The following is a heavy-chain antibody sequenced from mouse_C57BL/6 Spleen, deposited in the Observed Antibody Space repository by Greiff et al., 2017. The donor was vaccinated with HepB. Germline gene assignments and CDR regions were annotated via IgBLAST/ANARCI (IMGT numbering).Heavy chain of an antibody. CDR3: AREVTTGPLFAY. CDR2: INPNNGGT. V-gene: IGHV1-22*01. Sequence: EVQLQQSGPELVKPGASVKMSCKASGYTFTDYNMHWVKQSHGKSLEWIGYINPNNGGTSYNQKFKGKATLTVNKSSSTAYMELRSLTSEDSAVYYCAREVTTGPLFAYWGQGTRVTVAA. D-gene: IGHD2-13*01. J-gene: IGHJ3*01. CDR1: GYTFTDYN.